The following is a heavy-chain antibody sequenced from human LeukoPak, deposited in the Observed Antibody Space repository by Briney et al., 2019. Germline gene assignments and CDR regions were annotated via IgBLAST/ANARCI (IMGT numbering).Heavy chain of an antibody. CDR2: ISSSSSYI. D-gene: IGHD3-3*01. Sequence: GGSLRLSCVTSGFSFSTSAMNWVRQAPGKGLEWVSSISSSSSYIYYADSVKGRFTISRDNAKNSLYLQMNSLRAEDTAVYYCAGYDFWSGYSIGRNPNDYWGQGTLVTVSS. CDR1: GFSFSTSA. J-gene: IGHJ4*02. CDR3: AGYDFWSGYSIGRNPNDY. V-gene: IGHV3-21*01.